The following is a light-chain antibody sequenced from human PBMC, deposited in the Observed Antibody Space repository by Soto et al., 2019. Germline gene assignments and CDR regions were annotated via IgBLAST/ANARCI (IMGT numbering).Light chain of an antibody. V-gene: IGLV2-14*03. CDR3: SSYTTSSTRV. J-gene: IGLJ1*01. CDR2: EVS. CDR1: SSDVGAYDF. Sequence: QCALAQPASVSGAPGQASTISCTGTSSDVGAYDFVSWYQQHPDKAPKLMIFEVSNRPSGVSDRFSGSKSVNTATLTISGLQAEDEADYYCSSYTTSSTRVFGTGTKVTVL.